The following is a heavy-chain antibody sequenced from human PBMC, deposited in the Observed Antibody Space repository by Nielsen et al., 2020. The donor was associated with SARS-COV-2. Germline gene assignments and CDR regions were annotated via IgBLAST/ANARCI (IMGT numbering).Heavy chain of an antibody. CDR3: ARESSGYDHYNYGMDV. V-gene: IGHV4-31*03. D-gene: IGHD5-12*01. J-gene: IGHJ6*02. Sequence: LRLSCTVSGGSISSGGYYWIWIRHHPGKGLEWIGYIYFSGRTCYNPSLKSRVTISVDTSKNQFSLSLRSVTAADTAVYYCARESSGYDHYNYGMDVWGQGTTVTVSS. CDR2: IYFSGRT. CDR1: GGSISSGGYY.